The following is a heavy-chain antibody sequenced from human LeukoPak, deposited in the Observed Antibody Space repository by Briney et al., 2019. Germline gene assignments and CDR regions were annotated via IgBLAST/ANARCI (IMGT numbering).Heavy chain of an antibody. Sequence: GGSQRLSCSVSGFTFSTYVMHWVRQAPGKGLEYVSAISSNGDNTYYADSVKGRFTISRDNSKNTLYLQMSSLRADDTAVYYCVRGTGYWGQGTLVTVSS. J-gene: IGHJ4*02. CDR2: ISSNGDNT. V-gene: IGHV3-64D*06. CDR1: GFTFSTYV. CDR3: VRGTGY.